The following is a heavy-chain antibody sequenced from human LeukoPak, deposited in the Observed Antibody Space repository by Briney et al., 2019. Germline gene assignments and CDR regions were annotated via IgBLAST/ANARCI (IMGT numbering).Heavy chain of an antibody. D-gene: IGHD2-15*01. V-gene: IGHV1-18*01. Sequence: ASVKVSCKASGYTFTSYGISWVRQAPAQGLEWMGWISAYNGNTNYAQKLQGRVTMTTDTSTSTAYMELRSLRSDDTAVYYCARDDCSGGSCYPPAYYFDYWGQGTLVTVSS. CDR1: GYTFTSYG. J-gene: IGHJ4*02. CDR3: ARDDCSGGSCYPPAYYFDY. CDR2: ISAYNGNT.